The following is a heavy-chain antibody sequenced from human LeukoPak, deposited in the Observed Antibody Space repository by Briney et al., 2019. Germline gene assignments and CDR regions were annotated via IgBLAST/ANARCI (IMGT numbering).Heavy chain of an antibody. CDR1: GFSFTTYW. CDR3: ARLLYRFGVRGVIITRYWDY. D-gene: IGHD3-10*01. Sequence: GGSLRLSCAASGFSFTTYWMSWVRQAPGKGLEWVANIKQDGTEKYYVDSVKGQFTISRDNAKNPLYLQMNSLRVEDTAVYYCARLLYRFGVRGVIITRYWDYWGQGTLVTVSS. J-gene: IGHJ4*02. CDR2: IKQDGTEK. V-gene: IGHV3-7*01.